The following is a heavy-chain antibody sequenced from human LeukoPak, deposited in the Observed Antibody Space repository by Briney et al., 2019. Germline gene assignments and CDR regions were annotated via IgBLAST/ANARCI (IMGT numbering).Heavy chain of an antibody. CDR2: ISYGGNNQ. D-gene: IGHD3-22*01. Sequence: GGSLRLSCAASGFTFSSYSMHWVRQAPGQGLEWVAIISYGGNNQYHAESVKGRFTISRDNTKNTVYLQMNSLRPEDTAVYYCARAPDSSGYYYYFDYWGQGALVTVSS. V-gene: IGHV3-30-3*01. CDR3: ARAPDSSGYYYYFDY. J-gene: IGHJ4*02. CDR1: GFTFSSYS.